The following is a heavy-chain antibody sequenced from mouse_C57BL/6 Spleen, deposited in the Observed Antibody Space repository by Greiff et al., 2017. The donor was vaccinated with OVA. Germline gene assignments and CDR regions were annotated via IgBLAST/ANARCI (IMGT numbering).Heavy chain of an antibody. CDR1: GYTFTSYW. CDR2: IHPNSGST. V-gene: IGHV1-64*01. CDR3: ARSAMVTYWYFDV. J-gene: IGHJ1*03. Sequence: VQLQQSGAELVKPGASVKLSCKASGYTFTSYWMHWVKQRPRQGLEWIGMIHPNSGSTNYNEKFKSKATLTVDKSSSTAYMQLSSLTSEDSAVYYCARSAMVTYWYFDVWGTGTTVTVSS. D-gene: IGHD2-2*01.